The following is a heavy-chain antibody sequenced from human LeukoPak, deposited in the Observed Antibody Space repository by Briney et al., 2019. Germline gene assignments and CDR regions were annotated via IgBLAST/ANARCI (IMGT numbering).Heavy chain of an antibody. CDR3: ARHSYYVLGPAFDL. V-gene: IGHV3-23*01. Sequence: GGSVPLFCAASGFTFSTYVMDWVRQAPGKGLEWLSAVTGSAETYYADSVKGRFTISRDSSKNTVYLQMNSLRADDTAVYFCARHSYYVLGPAFDLWGQRTMVADCS. CDR2: VTGSAET. J-gene: IGHJ3*01. D-gene: IGHD3-10*02. CDR1: GFTFSTYV.